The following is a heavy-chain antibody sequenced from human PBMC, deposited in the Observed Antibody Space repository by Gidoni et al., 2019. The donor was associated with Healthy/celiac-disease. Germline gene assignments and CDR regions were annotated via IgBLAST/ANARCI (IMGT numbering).Heavy chain of an antibody. D-gene: IGHD4-17*01. Sequence: QVQLQESGPGLVKPSETLSLTCTVSGGSISSDYWSWIRQPPGKGLAWIGYIYSSGSTNYNPSLKSRVTISVDTSKNQFSLKLSSVTAADTAVYYCARDYGGNSGWFDPWGQGTLVTVSS. CDR3: ARDYGGNSGWFDP. V-gene: IGHV4-4*08. J-gene: IGHJ5*02. CDR1: GGSISSDY. CDR2: IYSSGST.